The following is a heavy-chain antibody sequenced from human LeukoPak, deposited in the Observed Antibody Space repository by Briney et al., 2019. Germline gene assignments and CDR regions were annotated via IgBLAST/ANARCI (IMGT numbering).Heavy chain of an antibody. V-gene: IGHV4-4*07. CDR1: GGSISSYY. Sequence: PSETLSLTCTVSGGSISSYYWSWIRQPAGKGLEWIGRIYTSGSTNYNPSLKSRVTMSVDTSKNQFSLKLSSVTAADTAVYYCARDSIAAAGHNWFDPWGQGTLVTVSS. CDR3: ARDSIAAAGHNWFDP. J-gene: IGHJ5*02. CDR2: IYTSGST. D-gene: IGHD6-13*01.